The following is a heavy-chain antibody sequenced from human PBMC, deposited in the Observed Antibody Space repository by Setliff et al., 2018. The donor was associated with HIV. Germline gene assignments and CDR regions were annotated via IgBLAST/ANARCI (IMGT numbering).Heavy chain of an antibody. Sequence: SETLSLTCTVSGGSISSYSWSWIRQPPGKGLEWIGYIYTSGSTNYNPSLKSRVTMSIDSSKNQFSLMVHSVTAADSAIYYCARAPDWGTYRLYWKLDLWGRGTLVTVSS. CDR2: IYTSGST. V-gene: IGHV4-4*09. J-gene: IGHJ2*01. CDR3: ARAPDWGTYRLYWKLDL. D-gene: IGHD3-16*02. CDR1: GGSISSYS.